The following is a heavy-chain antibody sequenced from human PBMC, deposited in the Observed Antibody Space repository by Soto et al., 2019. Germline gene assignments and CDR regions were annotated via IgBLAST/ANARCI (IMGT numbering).Heavy chain of an antibody. V-gene: IGHV3-66*01. J-gene: IGHJ4*02. CDR3: ASTGYGDDY. Sequence: GGSLRLSCAASGFPVSSNYMSWVRQAPGKGLEWVSVIYSGGSTYYADSVKGRFTISRDNSKNTLYLQMNSLRAEDTAVYYCASTGYGDDYWGQGTLVTVSS. CDR2: IYSGGST. D-gene: IGHD4-17*01. CDR1: GFPVSSNY.